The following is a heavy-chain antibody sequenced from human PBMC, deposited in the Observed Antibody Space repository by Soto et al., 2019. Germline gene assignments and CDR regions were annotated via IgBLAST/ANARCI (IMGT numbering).Heavy chain of an antibody. CDR3: AREIRVSSWPFDH. D-gene: IGHD6-13*01. CDR1: GFTFSSYS. Sequence: EVQLVESGGGLVKPGGSLRLSCAASGFTFSSYSMNWVRQAPGKGLEWVSSISSSSSYIYYADSVKGRFTISRDNAKNSLYLQMNSLRAEDTAVYYCAREIRVSSWPFDHWGQGTLVTVSS. V-gene: IGHV3-21*01. CDR2: ISSSSSYI. J-gene: IGHJ4*02.